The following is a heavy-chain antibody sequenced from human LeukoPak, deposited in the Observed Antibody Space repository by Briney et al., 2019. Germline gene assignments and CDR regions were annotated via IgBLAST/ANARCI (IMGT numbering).Heavy chain of an antibody. V-gene: IGHV3-53*01. D-gene: IGHD6-13*01. CDR3: ASGLNKAAGEEVRDY. J-gene: IGHJ4*02. Sequence: GGSLRLSCAASGFTVSSNYMSWVRQAPGKGLEWVSVIYSGGSTYCADSVKGRFTISRDNSKNTLYLQMNSLRAEDTAVYYCASGLNKAAGEEVRDYWGQGTLVTVSS. CDR1: GFTVSSNY. CDR2: IYSGGST.